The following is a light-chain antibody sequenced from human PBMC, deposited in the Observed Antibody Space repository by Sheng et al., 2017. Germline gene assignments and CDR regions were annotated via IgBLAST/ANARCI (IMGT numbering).Light chain of an antibody. Sequence: DIQMTQSPSSLSAFVGDRLTITCRASQGIANFVVWLQQKPGQAPTSLIFAASTLQSGVPSRFSGFGFGTDFTLTITNLQPEDHATYYCQQYNSYPWTFGQGTKVEIK. CDR2: AAS. CDR1: QGIANF. CDR3: QQYNSYPWT. J-gene: IGKJ1*01. V-gene: IGKV1-16*01.